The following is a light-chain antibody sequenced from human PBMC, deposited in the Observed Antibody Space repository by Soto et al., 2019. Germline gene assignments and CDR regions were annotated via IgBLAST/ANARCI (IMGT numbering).Light chain of an antibody. CDR1: NIGSKS. J-gene: IGLJ3*02. V-gene: IGLV3-21*02. CDR2: ADS. CDR3: QAYDYSLTASV. Sequence: SYELTQAPSVSVAPGQTARIGCGGDNIGSKSVHWYQQRPGQAPVLVVYADSDRPSGIPERFSGSNPGNTATLTISRVEAGDEADYYCQAYDYSLTASVFGGGTKLTVL.